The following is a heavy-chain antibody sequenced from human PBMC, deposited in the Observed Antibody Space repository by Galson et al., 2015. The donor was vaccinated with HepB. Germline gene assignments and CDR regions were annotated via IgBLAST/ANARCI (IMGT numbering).Heavy chain of an antibody. CDR1: GFMYSIYA. Sequence: SLRLSCAASGFMYSIYAMHWVRQAPGKGLEWVAVISYDGSNKYYADSVKGRFTISRDNSKNTLYLQMNSLRAEDTAVYYCARDIVVVIAIKHYYYGMDVWGQGTTVTVSS. V-gene: IGHV3-30-3*01. CDR3: ARDIVVVIAIKHYYYGMDV. J-gene: IGHJ6*02. CDR2: ISYDGSNK. D-gene: IGHD2-21*01.